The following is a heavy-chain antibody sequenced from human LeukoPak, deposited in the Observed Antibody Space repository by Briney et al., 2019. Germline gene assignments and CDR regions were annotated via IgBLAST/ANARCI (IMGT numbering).Heavy chain of an antibody. V-gene: IGHV3-9*01. J-gene: IGHJ5*02. Sequence: GGSLRLSCAASGFTVSSNYMSWVRQAPGKGLEWVSGIGWNSGSIGYADSVKGRFTISRDNAKNSLYLQMNSLRAEDTALYYCAKAPPDFWSGFDPWGQGTLVTVSS. CDR3: AKAPPDFWSGFDP. D-gene: IGHD3-3*01. CDR1: GFTVSSNY. CDR2: IGWNSGSI.